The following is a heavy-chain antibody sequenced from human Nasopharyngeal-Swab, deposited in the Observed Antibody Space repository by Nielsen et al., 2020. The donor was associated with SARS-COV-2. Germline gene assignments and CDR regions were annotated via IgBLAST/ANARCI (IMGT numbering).Heavy chain of an antibody. V-gene: IGHV3-21*01. J-gene: IGHJ4*02. D-gene: IGHD2-15*01. CDR3: ARDVGGRDNY. CDR2: ITASSSYI. Sequence: WIRQPPGKGLEWVASITASSSYIFYAESVEGRFTVSRDNAKSSLFLQMNSLRAEDTAVYYCARDVGGRDNYWGQGALVTVSS.